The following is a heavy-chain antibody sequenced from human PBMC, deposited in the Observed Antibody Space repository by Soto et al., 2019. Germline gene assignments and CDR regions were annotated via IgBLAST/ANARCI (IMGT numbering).Heavy chain of an antibody. Sequence: SVKVSCKASGGTFSSYAISWVRQAPGQGLEWMGGIIPIFGTANYAQKFQGRVTITADESTSTAYMELSSLRSEDTAVYYCARHYYGSGSYFYYYYGMDVWGQGTTVTVSS. D-gene: IGHD3-10*01. CDR3: ARHYYGSGSYFYYYYGMDV. CDR2: IIPIFGTA. CDR1: GGTFSSYA. V-gene: IGHV1-69*13. J-gene: IGHJ6*02.